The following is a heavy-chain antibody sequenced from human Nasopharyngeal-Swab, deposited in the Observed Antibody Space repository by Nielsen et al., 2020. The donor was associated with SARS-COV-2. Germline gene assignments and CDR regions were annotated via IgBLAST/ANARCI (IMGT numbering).Heavy chain of an antibody. CDR3: ARGSTVTTFYYYYYGMDV. J-gene: IGHJ6*02. V-gene: IGHV4-34*01. CDR1: GGSFSGYY. Sequence: SETLSLTCAVYGGSFSGYYWSWIRQPPGKGLEWIGEINHSGSTNYNPSLKSRVTISVDTSKNQFSLKLSSVTAADTAVYYCARGSTVTTFYYYYYGMDVRGQGTTVTVSS. D-gene: IGHD4-17*01. CDR2: INHSGST.